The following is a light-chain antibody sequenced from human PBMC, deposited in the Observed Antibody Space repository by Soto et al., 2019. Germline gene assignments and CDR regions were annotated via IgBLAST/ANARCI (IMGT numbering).Light chain of an antibody. CDR3: QQFGRSQST. Sequence: EIVLTQSPGKLSLSLGERVTLSCRASQRVSSSYLAWYQQKPGQAPRLLIYGASSRATGIPDRFSVGGSGTDFKLSISRLEPDYFALSYCQQFGRSQSTFGLGTKLEIK. CDR1: QRVSSSY. V-gene: IGKV3-20*01. CDR2: GAS. J-gene: IGKJ2*01.